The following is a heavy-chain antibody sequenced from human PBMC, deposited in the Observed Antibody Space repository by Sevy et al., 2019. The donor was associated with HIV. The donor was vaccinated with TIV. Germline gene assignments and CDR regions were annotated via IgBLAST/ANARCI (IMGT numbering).Heavy chain of an antibody. CDR3: AGGRSAYGDYELVDY. V-gene: IGHV4-59*01. J-gene: IGHJ4*02. D-gene: IGHD4-17*01. Sequence: SETLSLTCTVSGGSISSYYWSWIRQPPGKGLEWIGYIYYSGSTNYNPSLKSRFTISVDTSKNQFSLKLSSVTAADTAVYYCAGGRSAYGDYELVDYWGQGTLVTVSS. CDR1: GGSISSYY. CDR2: IYYSGST.